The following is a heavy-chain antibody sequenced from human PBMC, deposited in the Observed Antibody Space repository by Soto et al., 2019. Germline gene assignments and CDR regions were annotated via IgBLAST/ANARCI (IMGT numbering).Heavy chain of an antibody. Sequence: YQMHWVRQAPGEGLEWMGIINPSDGSTSYAQNLQGRVTMTRDTSTSTVYMELNSLRSEDTAVYYCARHLGMDVWGQGTTVTVSS. V-gene: IGHV1-46*04. CDR2: INPSDGST. J-gene: IGHJ6*02. CDR3: ARHLGMDV. CDR1: YQ.